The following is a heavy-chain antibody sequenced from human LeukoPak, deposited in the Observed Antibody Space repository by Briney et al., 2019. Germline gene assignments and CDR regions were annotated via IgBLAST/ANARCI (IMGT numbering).Heavy chain of an antibody. Sequence: GASVKVSCKASGYTFTSYYMHWVRQAPGQGLEWMGIINPSGGSTSYAQKLQGRVTMTRDTSTSTVYMELSSLRSEDTAVYYCARRAVSIDAFDIWGQGTMVTVSS. CDR2: INPSGGST. D-gene: IGHD6-25*01. CDR1: GYTFTSYY. J-gene: IGHJ3*02. V-gene: IGHV1-46*01. CDR3: ARRAVSIDAFDI.